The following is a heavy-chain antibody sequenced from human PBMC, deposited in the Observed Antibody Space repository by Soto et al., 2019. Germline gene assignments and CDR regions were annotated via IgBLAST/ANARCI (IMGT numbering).Heavy chain of an antibody. J-gene: IGHJ4*02. V-gene: IGHV3-33*01. D-gene: IGHD2-2*02. CDR1: GFSFSAYG. Sequence: QVQLVESGGGVVQPGRSLRLSCAASGFSFSAYGMHWVRQAPGRGLEWVAVIWSDGSKKYYKDSVQGRFTISRDNSKDTVSLQMDNLRVEDTATYYCARAYPYRTTDYWGQGTLVIVSS. CDR2: IWSDGSKK. CDR3: ARAYPYRTTDY.